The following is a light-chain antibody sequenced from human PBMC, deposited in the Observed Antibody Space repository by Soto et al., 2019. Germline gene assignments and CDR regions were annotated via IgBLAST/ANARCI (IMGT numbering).Light chain of an antibody. CDR3: KSYARSNTYV. Sequence: QSALTQPPSASGSPGQSVTISCTGTKNDIGVYDFVSWYQHHPGKAPRLIIYEVVQRPSGVPDRFSGSKSGNTASLTVSGLQAADEADYFCKSYARSNTYVFGSGTKLNVL. CDR1: KNDIGVYDF. V-gene: IGLV2-8*01. J-gene: IGLJ1*01. CDR2: EVV.